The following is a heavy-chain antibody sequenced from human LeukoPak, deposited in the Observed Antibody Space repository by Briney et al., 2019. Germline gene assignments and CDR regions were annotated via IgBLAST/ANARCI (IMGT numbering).Heavy chain of an antibody. D-gene: IGHD4-11*01. CDR1: GVSISSYY. V-gene: IGHV4-4*07. CDR3: AREFTVTNYYYYYYYMDV. Sequence: SETLSLTCTVSGVSISSYYWSWIRQPAGKGLEWIGRIYTSGSTNYNPSLKSRVTMSVDTSKNQFSLKLSSVTAADTAVYYCAREFTVTNYYYYYYYMDVWGKGTTVTVSS. J-gene: IGHJ6*03. CDR2: IYTSGST.